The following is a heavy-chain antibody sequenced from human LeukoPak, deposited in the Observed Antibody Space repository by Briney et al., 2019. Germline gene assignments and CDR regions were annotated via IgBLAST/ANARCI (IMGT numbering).Heavy chain of an antibody. V-gene: IGHV4-59*08. D-gene: IGHD4-17*01. Sequence: SETLSLTCTVSGGSIRNFYWDWVRHPPGKGLEGIGYIHYSGSTSYNPSLNSRVTISVDTSRNQFSLKVRSVTAADTAVYYCARQLGTVTTTSFDYWGQGTLVTVSS. CDR3: ARQLGTVTTTSFDY. CDR2: IHYSGST. J-gene: IGHJ4*02. CDR1: GGSIRNFY.